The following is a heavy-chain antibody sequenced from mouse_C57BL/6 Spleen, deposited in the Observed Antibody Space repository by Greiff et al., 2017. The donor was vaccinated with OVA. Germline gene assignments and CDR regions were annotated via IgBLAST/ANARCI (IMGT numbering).Heavy chain of an antibody. J-gene: IGHJ2*01. D-gene: IGHD2-1*01. V-gene: IGHV1-64*01. Sequence: QVQLQQPGAELVKPGASVKLSCQASGYTFTSSWMHWVKQRPGQGLEWIGMIHPNSGSTNYNEKFKSKATLTVDKSSSTAYMQLSILTSEDSAVYYCARDGNLRGYYFDYWGQGTTLTVSS. CDR1: GYTFTSSW. CDR3: ARDGNLRGYYFDY. CDR2: IHPNSGST.